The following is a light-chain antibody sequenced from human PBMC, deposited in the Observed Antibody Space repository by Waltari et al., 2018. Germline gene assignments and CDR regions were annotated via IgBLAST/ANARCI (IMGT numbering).Light chain of an antibody. CDR3: LQDNSKPFT. CDR1: QGISNY. V-gene: IGKV1-17*01. CDR2: AAY. J-gene: IGKJ3*01. Sequence: LQITQSPTSLSASVGKQVTLTCRASQGISNYLSWYQQKPGKAPKRLIYAAYSLESGVPSRFSGSGSGTEFTLTISSLQPEDFAAYYCLQDNSKPFTFGPGTKLDIK.